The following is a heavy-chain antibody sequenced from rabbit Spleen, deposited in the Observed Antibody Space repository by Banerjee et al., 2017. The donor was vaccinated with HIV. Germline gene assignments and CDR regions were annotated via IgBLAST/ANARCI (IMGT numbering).Heavy chain of an antibody. CDR1: GFTLSSYY. V-gene: IGHV1S7*01. CDR3: ATEGAGGRYSAS. CDR2: IDPVFGIT. J-gene: IGHJ4*01. D-gene: IGHD4-1*01. Sequence: QWVGESAGGLLQPRGSLKLSCKASGFTLSSYYMNWVRQAPGKGLEWIGYIDPVFGITYDANWVNGRFSISRENGQNPGSPLMPSPTPLESDINFSATEGAGGRYSASWGPGTLVTVS.